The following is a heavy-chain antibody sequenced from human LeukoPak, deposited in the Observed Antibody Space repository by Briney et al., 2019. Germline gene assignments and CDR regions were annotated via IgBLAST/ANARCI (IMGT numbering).Heavy chain of an antibody. V-gene: IGHV1-69*13. Sequence: PTVKLFCKFSGHTFSSYAISWVRHAPGQGLECMRGILHICGRAKYAQKFKVRVTITQDESTSAAYMELSSLRAEDTCVYFCASTPPGRSSYSRRLVLWCQGTLVTVSS. J-gene: IGHJ4*02. CDR3: ASTPPGRSSYSRRLVL. CDR1: GHTFSSYA. CDR2: ILHICGRA. D-gene: IGHD3-3*01.